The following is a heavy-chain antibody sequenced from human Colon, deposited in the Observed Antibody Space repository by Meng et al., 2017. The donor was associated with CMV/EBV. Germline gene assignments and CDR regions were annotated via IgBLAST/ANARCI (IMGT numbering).Heavy chain of an antibody. CDR2: IGTAGDT. CDR3: ARGRPGGNHFDY. CDR1: GFTFSSYD. V-gene: IGHV3-13*01. J-gene: IGHJ4*02. Sequence: GESLKISWAASGFTFSSYDMHWVRQATGKGLEWVSAIGTAGDTYYPGSVKGRFTISRENAKNSLYLQMNSLRAGDTAVYYCARGRPGGNHFDYWGQGTLVTVSS. D-gene: IGHD4-23*01.